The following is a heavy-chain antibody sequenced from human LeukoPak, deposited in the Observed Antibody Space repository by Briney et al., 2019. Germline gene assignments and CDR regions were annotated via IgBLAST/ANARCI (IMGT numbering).Heavy chain of an antibody. CDR2: IYYSGST. V-gene: IGHV4-59*01. D-gene: IGHD5-18*01. CDR1: GGSISSYY. J-gene: IGHJ4*02. Sequence: PSETLSLTCTVSGGSISSYYWSWIRQPPGKGLEWIGYIYYSGSTNYNPSLKSRVTISVDTSKNQSSLKLSSVTAADTAVYYCARVLDTAMVFFDYWGQGTLVTVSS. CDR3: ARVLDTAMVFFDY.